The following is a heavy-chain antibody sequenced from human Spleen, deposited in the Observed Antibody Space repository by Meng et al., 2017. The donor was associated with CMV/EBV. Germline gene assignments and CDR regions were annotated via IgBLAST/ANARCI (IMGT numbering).Heavy chain of an antibody. Sequence: SVKVSCKTSGYNFTEYYIHWVRQAPGQGLEWMGGIIPILAITNYAQKFQERVTITADKSTSSAYMELRSLRSEDTAVYYCARALVDTAMVTVDYWGQGTLVTVSS. J-gene: IGHJ4*02. CDR2: IIPILAIT. V-gene: IGHV1-69*10. CDR3: ARALVDTAMVTVDY. D-gene: IGHD5-18*01. CDR1: GYNFTEYY.